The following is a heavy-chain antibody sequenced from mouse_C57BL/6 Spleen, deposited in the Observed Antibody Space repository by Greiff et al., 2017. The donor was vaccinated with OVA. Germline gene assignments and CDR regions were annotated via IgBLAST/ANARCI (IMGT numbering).Heavy chain of an antibody. V-gene: IGHV6-6*01. CDR2: IRNKANNHAT. D-gene: IGHD1-1*01. CDR3: TRREYYGSSDWFAY. CDR1: GFTFSDAW. J-gene: IGHJ3*01. Sequence: EVKLVESGGGLVQPGGSMKLSCAASGFTFSDAWMDWVRQSPEKGLEWVAEIRNKANNHATYYAESVKGRFTISRDDSKSRVYLEMKSLRAEDTGMYYGTRREYYGSSDWFAYWGQGTLGTVSA.